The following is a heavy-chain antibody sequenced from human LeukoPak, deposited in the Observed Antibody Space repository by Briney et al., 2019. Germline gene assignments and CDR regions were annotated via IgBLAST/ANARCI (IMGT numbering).Heavy chain of an antibody. V-gene: IGHV1-69*05. Sequence: SVKVSCKASGGTFSSYAISWVRQAPGQGLEWMGRIIPIFGTANYAQKFQGRVTITTDESTSTAYMELSSLRSEDTAVYYCATNRDCSGGSCYPYYYYYMDVWGKGTTLTVSS. D-gene: IGHD2-15*01. J-gene: IGHJ6*03. CDR3: ATNRDCSGGSCYPYYYYYMDV. CDR1: GGTFSSYA. CDR2: IIPIFGTA.